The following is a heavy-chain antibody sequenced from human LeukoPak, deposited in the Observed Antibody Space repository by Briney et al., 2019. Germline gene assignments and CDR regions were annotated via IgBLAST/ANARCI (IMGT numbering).Heavy chain of an antibody. D-gene: IGHD6-6*01. CDR2: ISAYNGNT. V-gene: IGHV1-18*01. J-gene: IGHJ4*02. Sequence: VASVTVSCKASGYTLTNYGFIWVRQAPGQGLEWMGWISAYNGNTNYAQKLQGRVTMTTDTSTSTAYLELRSLRSDDTAVYYCANTIGARLMYFDYWGQGTLVTVSS. CDR1: GYTLTNYG. CDR3: ANTIGARLMYFDY.